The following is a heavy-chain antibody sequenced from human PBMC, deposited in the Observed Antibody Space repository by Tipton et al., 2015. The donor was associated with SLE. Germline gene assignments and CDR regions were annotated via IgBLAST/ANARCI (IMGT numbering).Heavy chain of an antibody. J-gene: IGHJ3*02. CDR2: INHSGTT. V-gene: IGHV4-34*09. CDR3: ARGRIRYTFHI. D-gene: IGHD1-1*01. Sequence: TLSLTCAVYGGPFSGYFWSWIRQLPDKGLEWIGEINHSGTTNCNPSLKSRVTISADTSKNHFSLNLSSVTAADTAVYYCARGRIRYTFHIWGQGTMVTVSS. CDR1: GGPFSGYF.